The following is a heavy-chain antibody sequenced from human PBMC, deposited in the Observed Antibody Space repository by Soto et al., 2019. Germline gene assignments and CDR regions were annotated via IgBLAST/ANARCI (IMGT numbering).Heavy chain of an antibody. Sequence: PGGSLRFSCAASGFTFSDYYMSWIRQAPGKGLEWVSYISSSSSYTNYADSVKGRFTISRDNAKNSLYLQMNSLRAEDTAVYYCARVIEYAQVVTADHDAFDIWGQGTMVTV. J-gene: IGHJ3*02. CDR2: ISSSSSYT. V-gene: IGHV3-11*06. CDR1: GFTFSDYY. CDR3: ARVIEYAQVVTADHDAFDI. D-gene: IGHD2-21*02.